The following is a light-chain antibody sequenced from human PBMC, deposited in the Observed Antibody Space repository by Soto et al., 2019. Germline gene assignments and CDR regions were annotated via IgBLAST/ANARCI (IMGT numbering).Light chain of an antibody. CDR2: ENN. J-gene: IGLJ2*01. CDR1: SSNIGNNY. CDR3: ATWDSSLSAVV. V-gene: IGLV1-51*02. Sequence: QSVLTQPPSVSAAPGQKVTISCSGSSSNIGNNYVSWYQQLPGTAPKLLIYENNKRPSGIPDRFSGSKSGTSATLGITGLQTGDEADYYCATWDSSLSAVVFGGGTK.